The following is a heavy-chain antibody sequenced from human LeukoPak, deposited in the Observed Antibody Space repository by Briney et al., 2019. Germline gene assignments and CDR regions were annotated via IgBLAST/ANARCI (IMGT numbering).Heavy chain of an antibody. CDR2: ISTTSTIM. Sequence: PGGSLRLSCATSGFTFSDSYMTWIRQAPGKGLEWISYISTTSTIMYYADSVKGRFTISRDNAKNSLYLQMNSLRADDTAVCYCVRVRDTSASPYFDFWGQGTLVTVSS. V-gene: IGHV3-11*01. J-gene: IGHJ4*02. CDR1: GFTFSDSY. CDR3: VRVRDTSASPYFDF. D-gene: IGHD6-19*01.